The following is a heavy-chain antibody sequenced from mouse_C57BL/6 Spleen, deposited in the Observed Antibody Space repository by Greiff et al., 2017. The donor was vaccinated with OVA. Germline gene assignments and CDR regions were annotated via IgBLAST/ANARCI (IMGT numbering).Heavy chain of an antibody. CDR3: ARLITTVVATDYAMDY. Sequence: QVQLQQSGAELMKPGASVKLSCKAAGYTFTGYWLEWVKQRPGHGLEWIGEILPGSGSTNYNEKFKGKATFTADTSSNTAYMQLSSLTTEDSTIYYCARLITTVVATDYAMDYWGQGTSVTVSS. D-gene: IGHD1-1*01. CDR1: GYTFTGYW. V-gene: IGHV1-9*01. CDR2: ILPGSGST. J-gene: IGHJ4*01.